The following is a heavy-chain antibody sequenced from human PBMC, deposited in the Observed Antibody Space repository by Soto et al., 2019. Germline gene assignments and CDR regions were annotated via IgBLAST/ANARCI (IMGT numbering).Heavy chain of an antibody. CDR3: ARDLQRVGAPNPNWFDP. Sequence: SQTLSLTCAISGDSVSSNSAAWNWIRQSPSRGLEWLGRTYYRSKSKWYNDYAVSVKSRITINPDTSKNQFSLQLNSVTPEDTAVYYCARDLQRVGAPNPNWFDPWGQGTLVTVSS. D-gene: IGHD5-18*01. CDR1: GDSVSSNSAA. J-gene: IGHJ5*02. CDR2: TYYRSKSKWYN. V-gene: IGHV6-1*01.